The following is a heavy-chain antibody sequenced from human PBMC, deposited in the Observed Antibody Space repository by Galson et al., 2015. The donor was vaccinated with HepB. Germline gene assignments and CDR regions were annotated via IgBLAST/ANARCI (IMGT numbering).Heavy chain of an antibody. CDR1: GGTFSSYA. Sequence: SVKVSCKASGGTFSSYAISWVRQAPGQGLEWMGGIIPIFGTANYAQKFQGRVTITADESTSTAYMELSSLRSEDTAVYYCARGYCNSGGSCYLGHYWGQGTLVTVSS. D-gene: IGHD2-15*01. CDR2: IIPIFGTA. V-gene: IGHV1-69*13. J-gene: IGHJ4*02. CDR3: ARGYCNSGGSCYLGHY.